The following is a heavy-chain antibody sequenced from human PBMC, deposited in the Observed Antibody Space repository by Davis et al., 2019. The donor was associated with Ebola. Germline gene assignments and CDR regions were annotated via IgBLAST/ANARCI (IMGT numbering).Heavy chain of an antibody. Sequence: ASVKVSCKASGYTFTGYYMHWVRQAPGQGLEWMGWINPNSGGTNYAQKFQGRVTMTRDTSISTAYTELSRLRSDDTAVYYCARSRIAGAGWFDPWGQGTLVTVSS. J-gene: IGHJ5*02. CDR1: GYTFTGYY. V-gene: IGHV1-2*02. CDR2: INPNSGGT. D-gene: IGHD6-19*01. CDR3: ARSRIAGAGWFDP.